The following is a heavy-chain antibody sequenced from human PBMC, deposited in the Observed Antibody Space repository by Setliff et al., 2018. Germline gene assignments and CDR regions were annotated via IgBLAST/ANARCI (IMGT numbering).Heavy chain of an antibody. CDR2: INHRGST. V-gene: IGHV4-34*01. CDR3: ARGRNIAARLLDS. CDR1: GGTFSDYY. J-gene: IGHJ4*02. D-gene: IGHD6-6*01. Sequence: PSETLSLTCAVYGGTFSDYYWTWIRQPPGKGLEWVGEINHRGSTNYNPSLKSRVTISVDTSKDQFSLKVISMTAADTAVYYCARGRNIAARLLDSWGQGTLVTVSS.